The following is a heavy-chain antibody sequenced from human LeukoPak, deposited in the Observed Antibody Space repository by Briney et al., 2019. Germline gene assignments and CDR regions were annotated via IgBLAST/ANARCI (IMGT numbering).Heavy chain of an antibody. J-gene: IGHJ3*02. CDR1: GGSISSYY. Sequence: SETLSLTCPVSGGSISSYYWSWIRQPPGKGLEWIGYIYYSGSTNYNPSLKSRVTISVDTSKNQFSLKLSSVTAADTAVYYCARVRKNDYGDYFDAFDIWGQGTMVTVSS. CDR3: ARVRKNDYGDYFDAFDI. CDR2: IYYSGST. V-gene: IGHV4-59*12. D-gene: IGHD4-17*01.